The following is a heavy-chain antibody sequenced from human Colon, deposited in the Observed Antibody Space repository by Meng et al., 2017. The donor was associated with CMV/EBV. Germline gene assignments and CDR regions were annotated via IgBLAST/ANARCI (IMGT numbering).Heavy chain of an antibody. D-gene: IGHD4-17*01. CDR3: AKGTAATTVPDFDY. CDR1: GFTFDEYT. Sequence: GESLKISCAAGGFTFDEYTMNWVRQAPGKGREWVAVISWDGSSKTYADSVRGRFTVSRDNSNNSLVLQLNSLRTEDTALYFCAKGTAATTVPDFDYWGQGTLVTVSS. V-gene: IGHV3-43*01. CDR2: ISWDGSSK. J-gene: IGHJ4*02.